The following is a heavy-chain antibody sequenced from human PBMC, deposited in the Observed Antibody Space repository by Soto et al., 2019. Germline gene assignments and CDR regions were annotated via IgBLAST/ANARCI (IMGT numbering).Heavy chain of an antibody. CDR1: GFTFSNYV. D-gene: IGHD2-21*02. J-gene: IGHJ3*02. CDR2: ISYAGNNK. CDR3: AKDRCGNDCYFDAFDI. V-gene: IGHV3-30*18. Sequence: QVQLVESGGGVVQPGRSLRLSCAASGFTFSNYVMHWVRQAPGKGLEWVAVISYAGNNKYYAASVKGRFTISRDNSKNTLYLQMNSPRPEDTAVYYCAKDRCGNDCYFDAFDIWGQGTMVTVSS.